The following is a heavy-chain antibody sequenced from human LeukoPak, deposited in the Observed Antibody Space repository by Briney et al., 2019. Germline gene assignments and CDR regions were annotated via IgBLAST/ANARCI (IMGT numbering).Heavy chain of an antibody. CDR2: IIPIFGTA. CDR3: ARDDRVVTPFAFDI. CDR1: GGTFSSYA. Sequence: SVKVSCKASGGTFSSYAISWVRQAPGQGLEGMGGIIPIFGTANYAQKFQGRVTITTDESTSTAYMELISRRSEDTAVYYCARDDRVVTPFAFDIWGQRTMVTVSS. V-gene: IGHV1-69*05. J-gene: IGHJ3*02. D-gene: IGHD4-23*01.